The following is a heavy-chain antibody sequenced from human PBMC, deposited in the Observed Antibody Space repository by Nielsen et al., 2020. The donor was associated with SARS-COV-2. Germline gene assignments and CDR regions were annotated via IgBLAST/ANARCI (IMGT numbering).Heavy chain of an antibody. CDR3: ARRGGDYDSSGYYYAFDI. J-gene: IGHJ3*02. CDR1: GFTFSSYG. V-gene: IGHV3-33*01. D-gene: IGHD3-22*01. CDR2: IWYDGSNK. Sequence: GESLKISCAASGFTFSSYGMHWVRQAPGKGLEWVAVIWYDGSNKYYTDSVKGRFTISRDNSKNTLYLQMNSLRAEDTAVYYCARRGGDYDSSGYYYAFDIWGQGTMVTVSS.